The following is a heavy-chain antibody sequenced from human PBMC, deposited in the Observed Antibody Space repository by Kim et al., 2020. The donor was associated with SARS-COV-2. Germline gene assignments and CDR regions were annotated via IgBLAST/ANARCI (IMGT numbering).Heavy chain of an antibody. Sequence: GGSLRLSCAASGFTFSSYAMHWVRQAPGKGLEWVAVISYDGSNKYYADSVKGRFTISRDNSKNTLYLQMNSLRAEDTAVYYCARDPDYGDYIYYGMDVWGQGTTVTVSS. CDR2: ISYDGSNK. CDR1: GFTFSSYA. J-gene: IGHJ6*02. CDR3: ARDPDYGDYIYYGMDV. V-gene: IGHV3-30-3*01. D-gene: IGHD4-17*01.